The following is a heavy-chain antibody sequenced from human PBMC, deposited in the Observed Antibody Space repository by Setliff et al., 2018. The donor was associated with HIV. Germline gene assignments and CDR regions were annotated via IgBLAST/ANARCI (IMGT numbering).Heavy chain of an antibody. Sequence: SETLSLTCTVSGGSINTYYWSWIRQPAGKGLEWIGRFYTSGSTNYNPSLKSRVTMSVDTSKNQFSLKLSSVTAADTAVYYCAREPFYGDLDYWGKGTTVTVSS. J-gene: IGHJ6*04. CDR3: AREPFYGDLDY. D-gene: IGHD4-17*01. V-gene: IGHV4-4*07. CDR2: FYTSGST. CDR1: GGSINTYY.